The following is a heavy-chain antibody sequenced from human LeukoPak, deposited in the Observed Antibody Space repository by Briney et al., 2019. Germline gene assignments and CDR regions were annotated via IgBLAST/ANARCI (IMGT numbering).Heavy chain of an antibody. Sequence: GGSLRLSCAVSGLTFSNYSMNWVRQGPGKGLEWVSSISRGSSYIYYAHSVKGRFTISRDNSKNTLYLQMNSLRAEDTAVYYCARAERWELLPPGDYWGQGTLVTVSS. V-gene: IGHV3-21*01. CDR2: ISRGSSYI. CDR3: ARAERWELLPPGDY. D-gene: IGHD1-26*01. CDR1: GLTFSNYS. J-gene: IGHJ4*02.